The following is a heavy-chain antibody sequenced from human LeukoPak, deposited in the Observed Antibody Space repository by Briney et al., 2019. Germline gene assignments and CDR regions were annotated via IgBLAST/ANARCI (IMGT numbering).Heavy chain of an antibody. CDR2: INHSGST. CDR1: GGSFSGYY. V-gene: IGHV4-34*01. CDR3: ARGTTYYYDSSGYLGDY. Sequence: QSSETLSLTCAVYGGSFSGYYWSWIRQPPGKGLEWIGEINHSGSTNYNPSLKSRVTISVDTSKNQFSLKLSSVTAADTAVYYCARGTTYYYDSSGYLGDYWGQGTLVTVSS. J-gene: IGHJ4*02. D-gene: IGHD3-22*01.